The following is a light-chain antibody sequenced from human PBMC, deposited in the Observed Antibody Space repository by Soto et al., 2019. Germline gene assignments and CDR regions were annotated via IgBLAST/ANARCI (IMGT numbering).Light chain of an antibody. J-gene: IGLJ2*01. CDR2: DNN. V-gene: IGLV1-51*01. Sequence: QSVLTQPPSVSAAPGQKVTISCSGSSSNIGNNYVSWYQQLPGTAPKLLIYDNNKRPSEIPDRFSGSKSGTSATLGITGLQTGDEADYYCGTWDSSLGAVVFGGGTKRTVL. CDR1: SSNIGNNY. CDR3: GTWDSSLGAVV.